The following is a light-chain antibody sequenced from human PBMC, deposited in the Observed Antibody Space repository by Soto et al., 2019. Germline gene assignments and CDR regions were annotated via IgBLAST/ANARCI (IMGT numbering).Light chain of an antibody. CDR2: EAS. CDR3: CSNAAGSTYV. Sequence: QSVLAQPASVSGSPGQSITISCTGTSSDVGSHNLVSWYQQFPGKAPKLIIFEASKRPSGVSNRFSGSKSGSTASLTISGLQAEDEADYYCCSNAAGSTYVFGSGTKVTVL. CDR1: SSDVGSHNL. V-gene: IGLV2-23*01. J-gene: IGLJ1*01.